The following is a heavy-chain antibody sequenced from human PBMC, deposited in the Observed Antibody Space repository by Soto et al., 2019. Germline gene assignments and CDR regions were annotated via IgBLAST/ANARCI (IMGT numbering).Heavy chain of an antibody. CDR2: IYHSGST. J-gene: IGHJ6*02. CDR3: ARIEDDYYYYYGMDI. CDR1: GGSISRSNW. V-gene: IGHV4-4*02. Sequence: VSVTCAVCGGSISRSNWWRLVRQPPVKGLEWIGEIYHSGSTNYNPSLKSRVTISVDKSKNQFSLKLSSVTAADTAVYYCARIEDDYYYYYGMDIWGQGTTVTVSS.